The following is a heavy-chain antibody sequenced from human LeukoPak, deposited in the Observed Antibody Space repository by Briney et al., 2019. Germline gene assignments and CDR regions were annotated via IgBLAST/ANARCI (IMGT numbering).Heavy chain of an antibody. CDR2: VSYTGRT. CDR3: ARLLDNDISGDPDTFDV. D-gene: IGHD3-22*01. CDR1: DGSLSGHY. Sequence: SETLSLTCTVSDGSLSGHYWSWIRQPPGKSLEWIGYVSYTGRTKYNPSLQSRVTISIDTSKSQFSLKLTSVTSADTAVYSCARLLDNDISGDPDTFDVWGQGTMVIVSS. J-gene: IGHJ3*01. V-gene: IGHV4-59*11.